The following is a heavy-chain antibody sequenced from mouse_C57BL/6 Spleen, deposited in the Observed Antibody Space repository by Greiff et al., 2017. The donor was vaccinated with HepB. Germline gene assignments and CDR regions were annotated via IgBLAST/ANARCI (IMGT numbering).Heavy chain of an antibody. D-gene: IGHD2-2*01. CDR1: GYTFTSYW. CDR2: IDPSDSYT. V-gene: IGHV1-69*01. CDR3: ARIDGNDEFAD. J-gene: IGHJ3*01. Sequence: QVQLQQPGAELVMPGASVKLSCKASGYTFTSYWMHWVKQRPGQGLEWIGEIDPSDSYTNYNQKFKGKSTLTVDKSSSTAYMQLSSLTSEDSAVYYCARIDGNDEFADWGQGTLVTVSA.